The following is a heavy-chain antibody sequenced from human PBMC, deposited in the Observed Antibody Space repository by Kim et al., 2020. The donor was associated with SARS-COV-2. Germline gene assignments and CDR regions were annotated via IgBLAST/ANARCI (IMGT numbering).Heavy chain of an antibody. Sequence: DSVEGRFTISGDNSKNTLSLQRSSLRAEDTAVYYCAREGYDSSKGWYFDLWGRGTLVTVSS. J-gene: IGHJ2*01. D-gene: IGHD3-22*01. CDR3: AREGYDSSKGWYFDL. V-gene: IGHV3-30*15.